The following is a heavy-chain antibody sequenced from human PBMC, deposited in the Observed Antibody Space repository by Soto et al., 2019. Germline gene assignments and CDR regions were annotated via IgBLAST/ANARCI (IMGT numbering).Heavy chain of an antibody. D-gene: IGHD3-3*01. Sequence: SATLSLPCPVSGGSFKSGSYSWSWIRQPPGKGLEWIGYVYHTGRTSYNPSLKSRVSISMDTSKNQFSLNLDSLTAADTAVYFCARDFAYFDSWGQGTLVTVSS. V-gene: IGHV4-61*01. CDR2: VYHTGRT. CDR1: GGSFKSGSYS. CDR3: ARDFAYFDS. J-gene: IGHJ4*02.